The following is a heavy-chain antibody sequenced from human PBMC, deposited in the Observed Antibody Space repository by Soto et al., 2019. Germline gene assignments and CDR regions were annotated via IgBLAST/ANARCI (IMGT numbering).Heavy chain of an antibody. CDR2: VNHSGEA. V-gene: IGHV4-34*01. D-gene: IGHD3-10*01. CDR1: GGSFRNYY. J-gene: IGHJ5*02. Sequence: SETLSLTCGVYGGSFRNYYWIWVRQPPGKGLEWIGEVNHSGEATYNPSLQSRVTRSLDTSNNHFSLKMTSLTAADTALYLCTRAERFPRSWFDPWGQGTQVTVSS. CDR3: TRAERFPRSWFDP.